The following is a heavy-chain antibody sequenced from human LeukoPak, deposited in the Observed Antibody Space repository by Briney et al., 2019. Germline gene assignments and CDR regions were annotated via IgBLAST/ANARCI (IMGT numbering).Heavy chain of an antibody. V-gene: IGHV1-8*03. CDR3: ARGKGRRYFDWLTYLDY. Sequence: ASVKVSCKASGYTFTSYDINWVRQATGQGLEWMGWMNPNSGNTGYAQKFQGRVTITRNTSISTAYMELSSLRSEDTAVYYCARGKGRRYFDWLTYLDYWGQGTLVTVSS. CDR2: MNPNSGNT. J-gene: IGHJ4*02. CDR1: GYTFTSYD. D-gene: IGHD3-9*01.